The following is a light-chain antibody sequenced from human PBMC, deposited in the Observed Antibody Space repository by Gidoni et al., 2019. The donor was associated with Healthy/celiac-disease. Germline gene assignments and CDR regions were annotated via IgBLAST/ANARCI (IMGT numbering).Light chain of an antibody. J-gene: IGKJ2*01. CDR2: GAY. Sequence: EIVLTKSPGTLSLYPGERATLSCRASQSVISSYLALYQQKPGQAPRLLIYGAYSRATGIPDRFSGSGSGTDFTLTISRLEPEDFAVYYCQQYGSSPPVPNSPSQYTFGQGTKLEI. V-gene: IGKV3-20*01. CDR1: QSVISSY. CDR3: QQYGSSPPVPNSPSQYT.